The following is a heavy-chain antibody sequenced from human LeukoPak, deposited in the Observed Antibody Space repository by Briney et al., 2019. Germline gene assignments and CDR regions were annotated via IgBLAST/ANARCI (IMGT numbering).Heavy chain of an antibody. Sequence: SVKVSCKASGGTFSSYAISWVRQAPGQGLEWMGRVIPALGVPNYAQKFQGRVTITADTSAAYMRLSNLGSEDTAVYYCAADTADDYYYALDVWGQGTTVTVTS. V-gene: IGHV1-69*04. CDR3: AADTADDYYYALDV. J-gene: IGHJ6*02. D-gene: IGHD3-16*01. CDR1: GGTFSSYA. CDR2: VIPALGVP.